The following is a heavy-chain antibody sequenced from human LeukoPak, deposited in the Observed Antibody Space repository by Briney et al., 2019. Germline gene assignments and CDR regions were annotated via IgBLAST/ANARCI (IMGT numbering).Heavy chain of an antibody. CDR2: IYYSGST. CDR3: ARTEESGYSYRYFGYYYYMDV. D-gene: IGHD5-18*01. Sequence: SETLSLTCTVSGGSISSYYWSWIRQPPGKGLEWIGFIYYSGSTHYNPSLKSRVTISVDTSKNQYSLKLSSVTAADTAVYYCARTEESGYSYRYFGYYYYMDVWGKGTTVTVSS. V-gene: IGHV4-59*01. J-gene: IGHJ6*03. CDR1: GGSISSYY.